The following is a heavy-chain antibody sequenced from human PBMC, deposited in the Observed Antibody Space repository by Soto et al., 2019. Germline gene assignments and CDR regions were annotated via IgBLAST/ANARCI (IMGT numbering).Heavy chain of an antibody. Sequence: QVQLVESGGGVVQPGRSLRLSCAASGFTFSSYAMHWVRQAPGKGLEWVAVISYDGSNKYYADSVKGRFTISRDNSKNRRYLQMNSLRAEDTAVYYCARDRLRYNWNDFPYYYYGMDVWGQGTTVTVSS. D-gene: IGHD1-1*01. V-gene: IGHV3-30-3*01. CDR3: ARDRLRYNWNDFPYYYYGMDV. J-gene: IGHJ6*02. CDR1: GFTFSSYA. CDR2: ISYDGSNK.